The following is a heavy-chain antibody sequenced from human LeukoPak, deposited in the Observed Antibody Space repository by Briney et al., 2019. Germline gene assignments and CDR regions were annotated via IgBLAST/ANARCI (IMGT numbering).Heavy chain of an antibody. CDR3: AGHSEYSSIPDAFDI. J-gene: IGHJ3*02. Sequence: PSETLSLTCTVSGGSISSYYWSWIRQPPGKGLEWIGYIYYSGSTNYNPSLKSRVTISVDTSKNQFSLKLSSVTAADTAVYYCAGHSEYSSIPDAFDIWGQGTMVTVSS. CDR2: IYYSGST. D-gene: IGHD6-6*01. CDR1: GGSISSYY. V-gene: IGHV4-59*08.